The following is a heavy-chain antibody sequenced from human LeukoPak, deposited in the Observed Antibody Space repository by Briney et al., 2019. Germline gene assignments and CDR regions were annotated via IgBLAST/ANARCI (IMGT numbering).Heavy chain of an antibody. CDR2: ISYDGSNQ. CDR3: AELGITMIGGV. V-gene: IGHV3-30*18. J-gene: IGHJ6*04. Sequence: GGSLRLSCAASGFIFSSYGMHWVRQAPGKGLQWVAVISYDGSNQYYADSVRGRFTISRDNAKNSLYLQMNSLRAEDTAVYYCAELGITMIGGVWGKGTTVTISS. D-gene: IGHD3-10*02. CDR1: GFIFSSYG.